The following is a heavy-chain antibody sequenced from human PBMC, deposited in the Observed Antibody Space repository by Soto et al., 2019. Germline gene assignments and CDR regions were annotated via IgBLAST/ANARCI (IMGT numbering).Heavy chain of an antibody. CDR3: ARTERRDSSAYLYYFDQ. D-gene: IGHD3-22*01. CDR1: EFHIISHI. Sequence: GGPLSLSCTASEFHIISHIMNLVSQAHGKGLEWVSYISSSSSPIYYADSVKGRFTISRDNAKNSLYLQMYSLRDEDTAVYYCARTERRDSSAYLYYFDQWGQGTLV. CDR2: ISSSSSPI. J-gene: IGHJ4*02. V-gene: IGHV3-48*02.